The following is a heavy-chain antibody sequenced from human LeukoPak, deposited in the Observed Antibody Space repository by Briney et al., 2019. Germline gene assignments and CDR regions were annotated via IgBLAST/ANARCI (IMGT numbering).Heavy chain of an antibody. CDR3: ARDPLTGASPDAFDI. D-gene: IGHD7-27*01. CDR1: GDSISRSTYY. V-gene: IGHV4-39*02. Sequence: SETLSLTCTVSGDSISRSTYYWAWIRQPPGKGLEWIGSVYYGRSPYFNPSLESRATISVDTSKNHFSLKMSSVTAADTAVYYCARDPLTGASPDAFDIWGQGTMVSVSS. J-gene: IGHJ3*02. CDR2: VYYGRSP.